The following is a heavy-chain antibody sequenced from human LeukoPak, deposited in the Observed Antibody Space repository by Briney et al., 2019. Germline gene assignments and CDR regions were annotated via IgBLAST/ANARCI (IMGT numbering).Heavy chain of an antibody. D-gene: IGHD6-13*01. J-gene: IGHJ4*02. V-gene: IGHV4-38-2*02. CDR3: ARVEVQQPGHKRFDY. CDR1: GYSISSGYY. CDR2: IYHSESA. Sequence: PSETLSLTCTVSGYSISSGYYWGWIRQPPGKGLEWIGSIYHSESADYNPSLKSRVTISVDTSRNQFSLKLSSVTAADTAVYYCARVEVQQPGHKRFDYWGQGTLVTVSS.